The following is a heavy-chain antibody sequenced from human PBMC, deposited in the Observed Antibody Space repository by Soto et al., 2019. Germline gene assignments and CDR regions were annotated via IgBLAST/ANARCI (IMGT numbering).Heavy chain of an antibody. D-gene: IGHD3-10*01. V-gene: IGHV3-7*01. CDR2: IKEDGSEK. CDR1: GFTFSFYW. CDR3: ARGLMVRGVTFYYCYYMDG. J-gene: IGHJ6*03. Sequence: EVQLVESGGGLVQPGGSLRLSCAASGFTFSFYWMSWVRQAPGKGLEWVANIKEDGSEKYYVDSVKGRFTISRDNAKNSLYLQMNSLRAEDTAVYYCARGLMVRGVTFYYCYYMDGWGKGTTVTVS.